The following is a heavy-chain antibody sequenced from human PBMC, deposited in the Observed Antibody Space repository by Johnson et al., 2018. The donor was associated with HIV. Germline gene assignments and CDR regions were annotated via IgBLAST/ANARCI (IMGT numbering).Heavy chain of an antibody. Sequence: QEQLVESGGGVVQPGGSLRLSCAASGFTFRSYAMHWVRQAPGKGLEWVGVISYDGSNKYYADSVKGRFTISRDNSKNTMSLQMNSPRVEDTAVYYCARVRGGRENGVDIGGQGTMVTVSS. CDR1: GFTFRSYA. D-gene: IGHD1-26*01. CDR2: ISYDGSNK. CDR3: ARVRGGRENGVDI. J-gene: IGHJ3*02. V-gene: IGHV3-30*03.